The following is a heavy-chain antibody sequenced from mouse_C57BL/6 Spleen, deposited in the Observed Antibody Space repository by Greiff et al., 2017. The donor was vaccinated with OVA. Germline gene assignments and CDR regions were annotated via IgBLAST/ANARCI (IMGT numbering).Heavy chain of an antibody. J-gene: IGHJ2*01. Sequence: QVQLQQSGPELVKPGASVKISCKASGYAFSSSWMNWVKQRPGKGLEWIGRIYPGDGDTNYNGKFKGKATLTADKSSSTAYMQLSSLTSADSAVYCCARWDYDVFDYWGQGTTLTVSS. CDR2: IYPGDGDT. V-gene: IGHV1-82*01. CDR1: GYAFSSSW. D-gene: IGHD2-4*01. CDR3: ARWDYDVFDY.